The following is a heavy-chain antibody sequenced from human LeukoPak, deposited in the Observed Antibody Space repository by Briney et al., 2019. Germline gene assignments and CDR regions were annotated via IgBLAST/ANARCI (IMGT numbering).Heavy chain of an antibody. CDR1: GFTFSSYS. CDR3: AKDSSVYYYDSRSLDY. Sequence: PGGSLRLSCTASGFTFSSYSMNWVRQAPGKGLEWVSSISSSSSYIYYAHSVKGRFTISRDNSKNTLYLQMNSLRAEDTAVYYCAKDSSVYYYDSRSLDYWGQGTLVTVSS. J-gene: IGHJ4*02. CDR2: ISSSSSYI. D-gene: IGHD3-22*01. V-gene: IGHV3-21*06.